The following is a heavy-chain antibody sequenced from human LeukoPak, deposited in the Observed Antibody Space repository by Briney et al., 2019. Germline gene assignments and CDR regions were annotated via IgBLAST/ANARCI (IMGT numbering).Heavy chain of an antibody. V-gene: IGHV6-1*01. D-gene: IGHD2-15*01. CDR1: GDSVSSNSAA. CDR2: TYYRSKWYN. J-gene: IGHJ4*02. Sequence: SQTLSLTRAISGDSVSSNSAAWNWIRQSPSRGLEWLGRTYYRSKWYNDYAVSVKSRITINPDTSKNQFSLQLNSVTPEDTAVYYCASGVVVDAKGNLFDYWGQGTLVTVSS. CDR3: ASGVVVDAKGNLFDY.